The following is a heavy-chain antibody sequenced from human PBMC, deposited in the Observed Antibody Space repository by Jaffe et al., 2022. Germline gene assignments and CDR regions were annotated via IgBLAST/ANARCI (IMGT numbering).Heavy chain of an antibody. D-gene: IGHD2-2*01. V-gene: IGHV3-21*01. Sequence: EVQLVESGGGLVKPGGSLRLSCAASGFTFSSYSMNWVRQAPGKGLEWVSSISSSSSYIYYADSVKGRFTISRDNAKNSLYLQMNSLRAEDTAVYYCAGVVPAAMGDWFDPWGQGTLVTVSS. CDR1: GFTFSSYS. CDR3: AGVVPAAMGDWFDP. CDR2: ISSSSSYI. J-gene: IGHJ5*02.